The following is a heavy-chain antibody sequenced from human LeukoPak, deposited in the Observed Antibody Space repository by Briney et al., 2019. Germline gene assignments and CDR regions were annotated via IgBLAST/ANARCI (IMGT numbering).Heavy chain of an antibody. Sequence: PGGSLRLSCAASGFTFDDYDMSWVRQAPGKGLEWVANIKQDGSEKYYVDSVKGRFTISRDNAKNSLYLQMNSLRAEDTAVYYCARERGYSYGLDYWGQGTLVTVSS. CDR1: GFTFDDYD. CDR3: ARERGYSYGLDY. V-gene: IGHV3-7*01. CDR2: IKQDGSEK. J-gene: IGHJ4*02. D-gene: IGHD5-18*01.